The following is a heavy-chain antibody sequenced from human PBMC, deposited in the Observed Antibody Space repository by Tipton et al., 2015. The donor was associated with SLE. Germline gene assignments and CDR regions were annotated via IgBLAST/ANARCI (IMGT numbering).Heavy chain of an antibody. V-gene: IGHV3-33*06. Sequence: SLRLSCAASGFTFSSYGMHWVRQAPGKGLEWVAVIWYDGSNKYYADSVKGRFTISRDNSKNTLYLQMNSLRAEDTAVYYCAKQDYYGSGSYSSYYYGMDVWGQGTTVTVSS. CDR3: AKQDYYGSGSYSSYYYGMDV. CDR1: GFTFSSYG. D-gene: IGHD3-10*01. CDR2: IWYDGSNK. J-gene: IGHJ6*02.